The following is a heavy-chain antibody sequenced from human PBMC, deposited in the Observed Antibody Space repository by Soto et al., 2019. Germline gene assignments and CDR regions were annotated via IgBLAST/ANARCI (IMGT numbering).Heavy chain of an antibody. Sequence: SETLSLTCTVSGGSISSSSYYWGWIRQPPGKGLEWIGSIYYSGSTYYNPSLKSRVTISVDTSKNQFSLKLSSVTAADTAVYYCARHVAVGYYYYYYGMDVWGQGATVTVS. V-gene: IGHV4-39*01. CDR1: GGSISSSSYY. D-gene: IGHD2-21*01. J-gene: IGHJ6*02. CDR2: IYYSGST. CDR3: ARHVAVGYYYYYYGMDV.